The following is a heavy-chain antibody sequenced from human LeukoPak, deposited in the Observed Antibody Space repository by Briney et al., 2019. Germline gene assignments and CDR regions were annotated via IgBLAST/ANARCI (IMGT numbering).Heavy chain of an antibody. D-gene: IGHD3-10*01. J-gene: IGHJ3*02. Sequence: SETLSLTCTVSGDSISSYYWSWIRQPAGKGLEWIGRIYTSGSTNYNPSLKSRVTMSVDTSKNQFSLKLSSVTAADTAVYYCATTLRPTTWGVDDAFDIWGQGTMVTVSS. V-gene: IGHV4-4*07. CDR3: ATTLRPTTWGVDDAFDI. CDR2: IYTSGST. CDR1: GDSISSYY.